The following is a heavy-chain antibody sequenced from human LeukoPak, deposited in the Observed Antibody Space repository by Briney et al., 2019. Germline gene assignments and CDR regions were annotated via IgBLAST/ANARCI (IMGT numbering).Heavy chain of an antibody. Sequence: PGGSLGLSCAASGVTFDDYAMHWVRQAPGEGLEWGSGISWNSGSIGYADSVKGRFTISRDNAKNSLYLQMNSLRAEDTALYYCAKDIRSSGWYYFDYWGQGTLVTVSS. CDR2: ISWNSGSI. J-gene: IGHJ4*02. CDR3: AKDIRSSGWYYFDY. CDR1: GVTFDDYA. D-gene: IGHD6-19*01. V-gene: IGHV3-9*01.